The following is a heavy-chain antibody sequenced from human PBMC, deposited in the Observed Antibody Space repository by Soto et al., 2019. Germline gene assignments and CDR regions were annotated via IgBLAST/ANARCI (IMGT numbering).Heavy chain of an antibody. V-gene: IGHV3-72*01. D-gene: IGHD2-21*01. CDR3: SRAGILTTPYYTDY. J-gene: IGHJ4*02. CDR2: VRKKVNSYTT. CDR1: GFTFSDYY. Sequence: EVQLVESGGGLVQPEGSLRLSCAASGFTFSDYYMDWVRQAPGKGLEWVGRVRKKVNSYTTEYAASVKGRFTVSRDDSRNSLYLQMNSLKTGDTAMYYCSRAGILTTPYYTDYWGLGTLVTVSS.